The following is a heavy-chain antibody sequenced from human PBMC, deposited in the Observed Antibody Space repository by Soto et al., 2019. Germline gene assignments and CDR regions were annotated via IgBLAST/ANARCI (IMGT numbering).Heavy chain of an antibody. CDR2: IKQDGSEK. D-gene: IGHD2-2*01. V-gene: IGHV3-7*01. CDR1: GFTFSSYW. J-gene: IGHJ5*02. CDR3: ARVWDIVVVPAALPAFDP. Sequence: EVQLVESGGGLVQPGGSLRLSCAASGFTFSSYWMSWVRQAPGKGLEWVANIKQDGSEKYYVDSVKGRFTISRDNAKNSLYLQMNSLRAEYTAVYYCARVWDIVVVPAALPAFDPWGQGTLVTVSS.